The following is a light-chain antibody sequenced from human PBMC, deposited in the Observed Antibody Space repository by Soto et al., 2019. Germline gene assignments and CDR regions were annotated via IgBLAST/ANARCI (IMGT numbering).Light chain of an antibody. Sequence: IVRTQSPATLSVSPGERATLSCRASQSVSSNVAWYQQIPGQTPRLLIYGASTRATGIPVRFSGSGSGTEFTLTISSLQSEDFAVYYCHQYDDGTYTFG. J-gene: IGKJ2*01. CDR3: HQYDDGTYT. CDR2: GAS. CDR1: QSVSSN. V-gene: IGKV3-15*01.